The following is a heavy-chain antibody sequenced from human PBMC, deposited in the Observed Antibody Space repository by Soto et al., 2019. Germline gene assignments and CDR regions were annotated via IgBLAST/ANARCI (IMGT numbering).Heavy chain of an antibody. CDR3: ARDLISPPAYYGMDV. Sequence: PGGSLRLSCAASGFTVSRNYMSWVRQAPGKGLEWVSVIYSGGSTYYADSVKGRFTISRDNSKNTLYLQMNSLRAEDTAVYYCARDLISPPAYYGMDVWGQGTTVTVSS. D-gene: IGHD3-16*01. CDR1: GFTVSRNY. V-gene: IGHV3-66*01. CDR2: IYSGGST. J-gene: IGHJ6*02.